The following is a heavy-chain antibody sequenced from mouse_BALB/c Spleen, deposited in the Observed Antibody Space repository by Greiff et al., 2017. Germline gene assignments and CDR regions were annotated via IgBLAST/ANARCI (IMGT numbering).Heavy chain of an antibody. CDR1: GFSLTSYG. CDR2: IWAGGST. Sequence: VKLVESGPGLVAPSQSLSITCTVSGFSLTSYGVHWVRQPPGKGLEWLGVIWAGGSTNYNSALMSRLSISKDNSKSQVFLKMNSLQTDDTAMYYCAREDRYDRGPWFAYWGQGTLVTVSA. V-gene: IGHV2-9*02. D-gene: IGHD2-14*01. CDR3: AREDRYDRGPWFAY. J-gene: IGHJ3*01.